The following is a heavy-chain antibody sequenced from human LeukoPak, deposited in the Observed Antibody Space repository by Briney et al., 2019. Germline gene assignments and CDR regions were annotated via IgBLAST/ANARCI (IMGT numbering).Heavy chain of an antibody. Sequence: GASVKVSCKTSGYTFTGYYMHWVRQAPGQGLEWMGRINPNSGGTNYAQKFQGRVTMTRDTSISTAYMELSRLRSDDTAVYYCARPSSGSNFDYWGQGTLVIVSS. V-gene: IGHV1-2*06. CDR1: GYTFTGYY. CDR3: ARPSSGSNFDY. D-gene: IGHD3-22*01. J-gene: IGHJ4*02. CDR2: INPNSGGT.